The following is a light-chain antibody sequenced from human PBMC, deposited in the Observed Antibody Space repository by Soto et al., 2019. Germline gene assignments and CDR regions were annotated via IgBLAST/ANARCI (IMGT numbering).Light chain of an antibody. Sequence: QSVLTQPPSASSTPGQTVTISCSGSTSNIGTFYVYWYQHLPGTAPKLLIYLGDQRASGVSDRFSCSKSGTSASLAINGLRSDDEAEDYCAAWDDNLNAYVFGSGTKPTVL. V-gene: IGLV1-47*02. CDR1: TSNIGTFY. CDR3: AAWDDNLNAYV. J-gene: IGLJ1*01. CDR2: LGD.